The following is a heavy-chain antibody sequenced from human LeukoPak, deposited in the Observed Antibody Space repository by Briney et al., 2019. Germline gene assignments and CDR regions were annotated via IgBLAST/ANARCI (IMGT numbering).Heavy chain of an antibody. D-gene: IGHD2-2*01. CDR1: GYTFTSYG. Sequence: GASVKVSCKASGYTFTSYGISWVRQAPGQGLEWMGWINTNTGNPTYAQGFTGRFVFSLDTSVSTAYLQISSLKAEDTAVYYCARTRIRQLPKRNWFDPWGQGTLVTVSS. CDR2: INTNTGNP. J-gene: IGHJ5*02. CDR3: ARTRIRQLPKRNWFDP. V-gene: IGHV7-4-1*02.